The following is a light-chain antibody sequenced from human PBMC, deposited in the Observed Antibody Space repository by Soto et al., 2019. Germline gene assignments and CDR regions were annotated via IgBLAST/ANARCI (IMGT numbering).Light chain of an antibody. CDR1: QGIANY. J-gene: IGKJ3*01. V-gene: IGKV1-27*01. CDR2: GGS. CDR3: QKYNWFPFT. Sequence: DIQMTQSPSSLAASVGDRVTISCRASQGIANYLAWYQQKPGKVPKLLIYGGSTLQSGVSSRFTGSGSGTDFTLTISSLQPEDVATYYCQKYNWFPFTFGPGTKVDIK.